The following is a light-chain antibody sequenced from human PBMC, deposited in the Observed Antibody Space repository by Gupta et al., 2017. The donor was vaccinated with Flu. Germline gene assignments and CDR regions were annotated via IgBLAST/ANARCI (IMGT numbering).Light chain of an antibody. CDR3: QTGGAGVWV. CDR2: LDDDGGH. CDR1: SGNTKDA. V-gene: IGLV4-69*01. J-gene: IGLJ3*02. Sequence: VKITCTLTSGNTKDATDWLQVRPQKGPRCVMILDDDGGHRKGDGGPNRFSGSSSGAERDLTISSRQAEDEYDYFWQTGGAGVWVFGGGTKLTVL.